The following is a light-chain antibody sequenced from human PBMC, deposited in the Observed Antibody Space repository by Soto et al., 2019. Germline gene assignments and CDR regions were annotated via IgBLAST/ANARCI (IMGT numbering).Light chain of an antibody. J-gene: IGLJ1*01. Sequence: QSALTQPPSASGSPGQSVTISCTGTSSDVGGYNYVSWYQQHPGKAPKVMIYEVSKRPSGVPDRFSGSKSGNTASLTVSGLQAEDEADYYCSSYAGNDNPYVFGTGTKVTLL. CDR1: SSDVGGYNY. CDR2: EVS. V-gene: IGLV2-8*01. CDR3: SSYAGNDNPYV.